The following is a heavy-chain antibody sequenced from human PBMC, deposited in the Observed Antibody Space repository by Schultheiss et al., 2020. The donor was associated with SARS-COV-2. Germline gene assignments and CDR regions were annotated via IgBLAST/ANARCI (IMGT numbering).Heavy chain of an antibody. CDR2: IYYSGST. D-gene: IGHD6-13*01. J-gene: IGHJ4*02. Sequence: SETLSLTCTVSGGSISSGDYYWGWIRQPPGKGLEWIGSIYYSGSTNYNPSLKSRVTISVDTSKNQFSLKLSSVTAADTAVYYCARLRTCSSWYFGCYFDYWGQGTLVTVSS. CDR3: ARLRTCSSWYFGCYFDY. CDR1: GGSISSGDYY. V-gene: IGHV4-39*07.